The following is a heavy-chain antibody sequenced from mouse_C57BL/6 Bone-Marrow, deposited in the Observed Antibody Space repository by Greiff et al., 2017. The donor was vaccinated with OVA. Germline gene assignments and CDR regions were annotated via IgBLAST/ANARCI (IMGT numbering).Heavy chain of an antibody. CDR2: IHPNSGST. CDR1: GYTFTSYW. D-gene: IGHD2-3*01. J-gene: IGHJ2*01. V-gene: IGHV1-64*01. Sequence: QVQLKQPGAELVKPGASVKLSCKASGYTFTSYWIHWVKQRPGQGLEWIGMIHPNSGSTNYNEKFKSKATLTVDKSSSTAYMQLSSLTSEDSAVYYCARYDGYYHYWGQGTTLTVSS. CDR3: ARYDGYYHY.